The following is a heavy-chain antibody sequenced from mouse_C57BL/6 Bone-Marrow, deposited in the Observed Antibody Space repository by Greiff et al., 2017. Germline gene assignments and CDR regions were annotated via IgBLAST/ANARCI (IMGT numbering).Heavy chain of an antibody. CDR2: IYPRSGNT. CDR1: GYTFTSYG. CDR3: ARGGYYDYDGFYYAMDY. D-gene: IGHD2-4*01. J-gene: IGHJ4*01. V-gene: IGHV1-81*01. Sequence: QVQLQQSGAELARPGASVKLSCKASGYTFTSYGISWVKQRTGQGLEWIGEIYPRSGNTYYNEKFKGKATLTADKSSSTAYMELRSLTSEDSAVYVCARGGYYDYDGFYYAMDYWGQGTSVTVSS.